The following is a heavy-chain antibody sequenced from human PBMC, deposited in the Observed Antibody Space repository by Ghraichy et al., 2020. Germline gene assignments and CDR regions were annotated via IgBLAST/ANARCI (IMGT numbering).Heavy chain of an antibody. J-gene: IGHJ2*01. V-gene: IGHV4-39*01. CDR2: AYYSGSA. CDR1: GGSISSSSYY. CDR3: ARHRKYWYFDL. Sequence: SETLSLTCNVSGGSISSSSYYWGWIRQPPGKGLEWIGTAYYSGSAYYNPSLKSRVTISVDTSKNQFSLRLGSVTAADTAVYYCARHRKYWYFDLWGRGSLVTGSS.